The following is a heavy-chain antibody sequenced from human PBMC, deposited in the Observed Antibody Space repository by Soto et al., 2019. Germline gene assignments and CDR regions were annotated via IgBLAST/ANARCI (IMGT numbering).Heavy chain of an antibody. CDR3: ARHAWSLSLTGPTYFEF. CDR1: GYIFSNYW. V-gene: IGHV5-51*01. D-gene: IGHD1-7*01. J-gene: IGHJ4*02. Sequence: PGESLKISCKGSGYIFSNYWIGWVRQVPGKGLEWMGMIYPADSETKYSPSFEGQVTISADSSISTAYLQWSGLKASDTAMYYGARHAWSLSLTGPTYFEFWGQGALVTVSS. CDR2: IYPADSET.